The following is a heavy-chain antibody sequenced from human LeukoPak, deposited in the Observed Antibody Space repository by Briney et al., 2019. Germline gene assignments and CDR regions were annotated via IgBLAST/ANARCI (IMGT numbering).Heavy chain of an antibody. Sequence: PGGSLRLSCVASGFTFSKYTMSWVRQAPGKGLEWVSGISGSGASTYSADFVKGRFTISRDTSKNTLYLQLNSLRAEDTAVYYCAKGGVSHTYYFDCWGQGTLVTVSS. J-gene: IGHJ4*02. CDR2: ISGSGAST. CDR3: AKGGVSHTYYFDC. CDR1: GFTFSKYT. V-gene: IGHV3-23*01. D-gene: IGHD2-8*01.